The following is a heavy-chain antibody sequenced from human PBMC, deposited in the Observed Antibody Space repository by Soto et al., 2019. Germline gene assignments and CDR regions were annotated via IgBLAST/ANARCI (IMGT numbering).Heavy chain of an antibody. CDR1: GYTFTSYG. CDR2: INPNSGGT. CDR3: ARGETAAAGKDDAFDI. D-gene: IGHD6-13*01. V-gene: IGHV1-2*04. Sequence: ASVKVSCKASGYTFTSYGISWGRQAPGQGLEWMGWINPNSGGTNYAQKFQGWVTMTRDTSISTAYMELSRLRSDDTAVYYCARGETAAAGKDDAFDIWGQGTMVTVSS. J-gene: IGHJ3*02.